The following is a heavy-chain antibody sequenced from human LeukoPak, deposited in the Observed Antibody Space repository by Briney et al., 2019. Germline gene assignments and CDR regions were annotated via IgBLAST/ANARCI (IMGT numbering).Heavy chain of an antibody. D-gene: IGHD1-7*01. CDR3: AKDERNWNYNLASQTYD. J-gene: IGHJ4*02. CDR1: GFSFSSYA. Sequence: GGSLRLSCVASGFSFSSYAMSWVRQAPGKGLEWVSGISESSDNTYYPDSVKGRFTVSRDNSKNTLYLQMSSLRAEDTAVYYCAKDERNWNYNLASQTYDWGQGTLVTVSS. CDR2: ISESSDNT. V-gene: IGHV3-23*01.